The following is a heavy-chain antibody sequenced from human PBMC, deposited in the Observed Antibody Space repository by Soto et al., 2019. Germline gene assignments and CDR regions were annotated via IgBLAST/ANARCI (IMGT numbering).Heavy chain of an antibody. CDR2: IYYSGST. Sequence: SETLSLTCTVSGGSISSYYWSWIRQPPGKGLEWIGYIYYSGSTNYNPSLKSRVTISVDTSKNQFSLKLSSVTAADTAVYYCASRGDGFLDYWGQGTLVTVSS. J-gene: IGHJ4*02. CDR1: GGSISSYY. D-gene: IGHD3-10*01. CDR3: ASRGDGFLDY. V-gene: IGHV4-59*08.